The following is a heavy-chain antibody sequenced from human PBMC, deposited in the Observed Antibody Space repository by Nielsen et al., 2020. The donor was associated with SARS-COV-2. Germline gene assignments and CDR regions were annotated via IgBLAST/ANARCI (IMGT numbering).Heavy chain of an antibody. CDR1: GFTFSGYA. J-gene: IGHJ4*02. Sequence: GESLKISCSASGFTFSGYAMHWVRQAPGKGLQSVSAINANGGHTYYADSVKGRFTISRDNSRKTLYLQMNSLRAEDTAIYYCVQVEEMATMTPGNYWGQGTLVTVSS. D-gene: IGHD5-24*01. V-gene: IGHV3-64*04. CDR2: INANGGHT. CDR3: VQVEEMATMTPGNY.